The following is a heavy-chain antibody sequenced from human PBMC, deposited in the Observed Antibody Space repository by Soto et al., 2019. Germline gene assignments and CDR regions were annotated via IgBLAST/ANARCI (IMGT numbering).Heavy chain of an antibody. CDR2: IIPILGIA. D-gene: IGHD2-15*01. J-gene: IGHJ5*02. CDR1: GGTFSSYT. Sequence: SVKVSCKASGGTFSSYTISWVRQAPGQGLEWMGRIIPILGIANYAQKFQGRVTITADKSTSTAYMELSSLRSEDTAVYYCARAGVVVAASRFDPWGQGTLVTVSS. V-gene: IGHV1-69*02. CDR3: ARAGVVVAASRFDP.